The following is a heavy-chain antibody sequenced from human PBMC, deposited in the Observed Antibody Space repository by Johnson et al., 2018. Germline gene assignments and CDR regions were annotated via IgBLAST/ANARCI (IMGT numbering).Heavy chain of an antibody. V-gene: IGHV5-51*01. D-gene: IGHD5-24*01. J-gene: IGHJ3*02. CDR3: AQPRRRDGFPPSRYTFDI. CDR2: IYPGDSDS. CDR1: GYSFTSYW. Sequence: VQLVQSGAEVKKPGESLKISCKGSGYSFTSYWIGWVRQMPGKGLEWMGIIYPGDSDSRYSPSFQGQVTIAADKSISTAYLQWSSLKASDTAMYYCAQPRRRDGFPPSRYTFDIWGQGTMVTVSS.